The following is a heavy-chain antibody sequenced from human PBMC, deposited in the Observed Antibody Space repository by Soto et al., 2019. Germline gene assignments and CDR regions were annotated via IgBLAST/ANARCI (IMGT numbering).Heavy chain of an antibody. Sequence: QVQLMQSGAEVKKPGSSVKVSCKASGDTFSNYAINWVRQAPGHGLEWVGGIIPILGIVIYAHTVQDRVTISAEKSTSTSCMELSRLSSEDTALYYCTRNDCSGGICYPCWGQGTLVIVSS. D-gene: IGHD2-15*01. CDR2: IIPILGIV. CDR3: TRNDCSGGICYPC. CDR1: GDTFSNYA. J-gene: IGHJ4*02. V-gene: IGHV1-69*02.